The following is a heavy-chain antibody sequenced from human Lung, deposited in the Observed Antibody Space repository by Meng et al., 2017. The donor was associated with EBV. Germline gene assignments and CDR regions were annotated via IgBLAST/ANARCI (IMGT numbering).Heavy chain of an antibody. V-gene: IGHV4-31*03. CDR1: GASISSAYNY. Sequence: QGPLQVPGPGLVEPSQTLSLICTVSGASISSAYNYWTWIRQRPGRGLEWIGYIYYSGITYYNPSLQSRLTISADTSKNQFSLMLTSLTAADTAVYYCARGADEYGGNAFDFWGQGALVTVSS. CDR3: ARGADEYGGNAFDF. J-gene: IGHJ4*02. CDR2: IYYSGIT. D-gene: IGHD4-23*01.